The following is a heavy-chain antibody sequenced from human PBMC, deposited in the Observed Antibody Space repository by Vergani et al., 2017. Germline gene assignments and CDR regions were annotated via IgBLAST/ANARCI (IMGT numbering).Heavy chain of an antibody. CDR2: ISGRRGDDT. J-gene: IGHJ4*02. Sequence: EVQLLESGGGLVQSGGSLRLSCVASRFTFRSYAMSWVRQAPGKGLEWVSGISGRRGDDTYYADSVKGRFTISRDNSENTLYLQMNRLRAEDTAVYYCAKAVSIVVVTAPFDYWGPGTLVTVSS. CDR3: AKAVSIVVVTAPFDY. D-gene: IGHD2-21*02. CDR1: RFTFRSYA. V-gene: IGHV3-23*01.